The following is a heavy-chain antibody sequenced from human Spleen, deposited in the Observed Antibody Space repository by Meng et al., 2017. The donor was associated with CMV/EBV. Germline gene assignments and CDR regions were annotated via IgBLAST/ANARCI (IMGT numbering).Heavy chain of an antibody. J-gene: IGHJ4*02. CDR2: ITPESGAT. CDR3: ARGGSGQGWMYYLDY. Sequence: ASVKVSCKTSGYTYTDFSIHWVRQAPGQGPEWMGVITPESGATNYEQNFQGRVTMTRDTSISTAYMELSNLRSDDTAVYYCARGGSGQGWMYYLDYWGRGTLVTVSS. CDR1: GYTYTDFS. V-gene: IGHV1-2*02. D-gene: IGHD5-12*01.